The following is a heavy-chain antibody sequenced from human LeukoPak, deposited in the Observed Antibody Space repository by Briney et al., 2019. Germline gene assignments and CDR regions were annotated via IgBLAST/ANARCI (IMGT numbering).Heavy chain of an antibody. CDR1: GYTFTSYG. CDR2: ISAYNGNT. J-gene: IGHJ4*02. Sequence: ASVKVSCKASGYTFTSYGISWVRQALGQGLEWMGWISAYNGNTHYAQKLQGRVTTTTDTSTSTVYMELRSLRSDDTAVYYCARGSPPRRNYDSRGYYSYYFDYWGQGTLVTVSS. CDR3: ARGSPPRRNYDSRGYYSYYFDY. D-gene: IGHD3-22*01. V-gene: IGHV1-18*01.